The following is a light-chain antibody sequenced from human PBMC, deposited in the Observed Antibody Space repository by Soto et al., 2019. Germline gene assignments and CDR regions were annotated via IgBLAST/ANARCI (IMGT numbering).Light chain of an antibody. Sequence: ELVMTQSPATLSVSPGERATLSCRASQSLSSDLAWYQQKPGQAPRLLIYGASTRATGIPARFMGSGSGTEFTLTIGSLQSEDFALYYCQHYYSWPWTFGQGTKVEI. J-gene: IGKJ1*01. CDR2: GAS. CDR1: QSLSSD. CDR3: QHYYSWPWT. V-gene: IGKV3-15*01.